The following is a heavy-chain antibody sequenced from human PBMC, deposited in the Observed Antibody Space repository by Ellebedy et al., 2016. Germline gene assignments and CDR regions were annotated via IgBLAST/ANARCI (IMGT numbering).Heavy chain of an antibody. CDR3: ARVDYTGNSVGY. V-gene: IGHV3-7*03. J-gene: IGHJ4*02. Sequence: GGSLRLSCAASGFSFSTYWMSWVRQAPGKGLEWVANINQGGSQIYYVDSVKGRFTISRDDARNSLYLQMNSLRAEDSAIYYCARVDYTGNSVGYWGQGTLVTVSS. CDR1: GFSFSTYW. D-gene: IGHD4-23*01. CDR2: INQGGSQI.